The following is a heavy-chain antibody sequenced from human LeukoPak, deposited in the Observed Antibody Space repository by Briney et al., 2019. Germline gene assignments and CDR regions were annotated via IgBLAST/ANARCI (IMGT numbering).Heavy chain of an antibody. Sequence: ASVKVSCKASGYTFTSYGISWVRQAPGQGLEWMGWISAYNGNTNYAQKLQGRVTMTTDTSTSTAYMELRSLRSDDTAVFYCARAYCSGGSCGRNWFAPWGQGTLVTVSS. D-gene: IGHD2-15*01. J-gene: IGHJ5*02. CDR2: ISAYNGNT. CDR3: ARAYCSGGSCGRNWFAP. CDR1: GYTFTSYG. V-gene: IGHV1-18*01.